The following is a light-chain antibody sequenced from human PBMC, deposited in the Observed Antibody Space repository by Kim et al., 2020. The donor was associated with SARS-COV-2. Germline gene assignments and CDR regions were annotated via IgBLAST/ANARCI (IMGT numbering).Light chain of an antibody. V-gene: IGLV10-54*02. CDR1: SNIVGNQG. CDR2: RNN. CDR3: SALDSSLTHVV. J-gene: IGLJ2*01. Sequence: RQTATLTCTGNSNIVGNQGAAWLQQHQGHPPKLLSYRNNNRPSGISERFSASRSGNTAYLTITGLQPEDEADYYCSALDSSLTHVVFGGGTQLTVL.